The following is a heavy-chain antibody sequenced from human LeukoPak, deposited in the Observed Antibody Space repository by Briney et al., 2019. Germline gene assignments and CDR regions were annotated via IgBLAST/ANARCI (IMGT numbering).Heavy chain of an antibody. Sequence: GGSLRLSCAASGFTFSSYAMHWVRQAPGKGLEWVAVISYDGSNKYYADSVKGRFTISRDNSKNTLYLQMNGLRAEDTAVYYCARGMGAAAGTGSDYWGQGTLVTVSS. J-gene: IGHJ4*02. CDR2: ISYDGSNK. D-gene: IGHD6-13*01. CDR3: ARGMGAAAGTGSDY. V-gene: IGHV3-30*04. CDR1: GFTFSSYA.